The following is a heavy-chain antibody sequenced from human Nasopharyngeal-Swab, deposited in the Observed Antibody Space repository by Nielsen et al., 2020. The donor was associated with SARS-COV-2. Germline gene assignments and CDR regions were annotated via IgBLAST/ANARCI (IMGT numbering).Heavy chain of an antibody. Sequence: SETLSLTCTVSGGSISSGDYYWSWIRQPPGKDLEWIGYIYYSGSTYYNPSLKSRVTISVDTSKNQFSLKLSSVTAADTAVYYCARGHHYYGSGFQDYWGQGTLVTVSS. CDR3: ARGHHYYGSGFQDY. CDR2: IYYSGST. V-gene: IGHV4-30-4*01. CDR1: GGSISSGDYY. J-gene: IGHJ4*02. D-gene: IGHD3-10*01.